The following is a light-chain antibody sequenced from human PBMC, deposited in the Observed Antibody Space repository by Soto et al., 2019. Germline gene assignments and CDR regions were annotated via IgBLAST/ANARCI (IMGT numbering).Light chain of an antibody. CDR2: RTS. J-gene: IGKJ2*01. CDR3: QQYNNWPPYT. Sequence: EIVMTQSPATLSVSPGERATLSCRASQSISSNLAWYQQKPGQAPRLLMFRTSSRATGFPARFSGSGSGTEFTLTISSLQSEDFAVYYCQQYNNWPPYTFGQGTKVDIK. CDR1: QSISSN. V-gene: IGKV3-15*01.